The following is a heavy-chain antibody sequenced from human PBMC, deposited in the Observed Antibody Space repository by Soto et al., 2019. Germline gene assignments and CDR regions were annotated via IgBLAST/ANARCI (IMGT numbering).Heavy chain of an antibody. Sequence: GGSLRLSCAASGFTFSSYAMSWVRQAPGKGLEWVSAISGSGGSTYYADSVKGRFTISRDNSKNTLYPQMNSLRAEDTAVYYCAKYKYQLLYFDYWGQGTLVTVSS. CDR3: AKYKYQLLYFDY. J-gene: IGHJ4*02. V-gene: IGHV3-23*01. D-gene: IGHD2-2*02. CDR2: ISGSGGST. CDR1: GFTFSSYA.